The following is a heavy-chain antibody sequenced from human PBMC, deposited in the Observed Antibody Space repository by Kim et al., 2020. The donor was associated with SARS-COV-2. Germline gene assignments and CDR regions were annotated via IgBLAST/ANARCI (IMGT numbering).Heavy chain of an antibody. CDR2: ISSSSSYI. J-gene: IGHJ4*02. Sequence: GGSLRLSCTASGFTFSSYSMNWVRQAPGKGLEWVSSISSSSSYIYYADSVKGRFTISRDNAKNSLYLQMNSLRAEDTAVYYCARDLYGDYVYDYWGQGTLVTVSS. D-gene: IGHD4-17*01. CDR3: ARDLYGDYVYDY. CDR1: GFTFSSYS. V-gene: IGHV3-21*01.